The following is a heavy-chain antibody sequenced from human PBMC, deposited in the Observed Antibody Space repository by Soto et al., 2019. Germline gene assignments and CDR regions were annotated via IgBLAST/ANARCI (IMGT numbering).Heavy chain of an antibody. J-gene: IGHJ6*02. Sequence: SETLSLTCTVSGGSISSYYWSWIRQPPGKGLEWIGYIYYSGSTNYNPSLKSRVTISVDTSKNQFSLKLSSVTAADTAVYYCARDFRLQMSYYGMDVWGQGTTVTVSS. V-gene: IGHV4-59*01. CDR2: IYYSGST. CDR3: ARDFRLQMSYYGMDV. CDR1: GGSISSYY. D-gene: IGHD4-4*01.